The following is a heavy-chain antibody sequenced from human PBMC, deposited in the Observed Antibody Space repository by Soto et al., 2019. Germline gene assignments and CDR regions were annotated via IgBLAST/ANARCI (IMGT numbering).Heavy chain of an antibody. J-gene: IGHJ3*02. CDR3: ARDCYGDYEFNAFDI. Sequence: GGSLRLSCAASGFTFSSYSMNWVRQAPGKGLEWVSSISSSRSYIYYADSVKGRFTISRDNAKNSLYLQMNSLRAEDTAVYYCARDCYGDYEFNAFDIWGQGTMVTVSS. V-gene: IGHV3-21*01. D-gene: IGHD4-17*01. CDR1: GFTFSSYS. CDR2: ISSSRSYI.